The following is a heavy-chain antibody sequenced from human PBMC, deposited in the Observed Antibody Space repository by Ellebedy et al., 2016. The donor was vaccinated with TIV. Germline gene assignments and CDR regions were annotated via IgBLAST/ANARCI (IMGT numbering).Heavy chain of an antibody. CDR2: ISAYNGNT. Sequence: AASVKVSCKASGYTFTSYGISWVRQAPGQGLEWMGWISAYNGNTNYAQKLQGRVTMTTDTSTSTAYMELRSLRSDDTAVYYCARDILPFASPQGMDVWGQGTTVTVSS. CDR1: GYTFTSYG. J-gene: IGHJ6*02. V-gene: IGHV1-18*04. D-gene: IGHD2-21*01. CDR3: ARDILPFASPQGMDV.